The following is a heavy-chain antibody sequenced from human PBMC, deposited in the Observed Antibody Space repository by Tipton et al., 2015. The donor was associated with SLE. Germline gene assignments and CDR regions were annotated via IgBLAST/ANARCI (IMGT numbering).Heavy chain of an antibody. D-gene: IGHD6-6*01. CDR3: ARSGGSSSRHFDY. J-gene: IGHJ4*02. CDR1: GGSFSGYY. V-gene: IGHV4-34*01. CDR2: IYYSGST. Sequence: TLSLTCAVYGGSFSGYYWSWIRQPPGKGLEWIGSIYYSGSTYYNPSLKSRVTISVDTSKNQFSLKLSSVTAADTAVYYCARSGGSSSRHFDYWGQGTLVTVSS.